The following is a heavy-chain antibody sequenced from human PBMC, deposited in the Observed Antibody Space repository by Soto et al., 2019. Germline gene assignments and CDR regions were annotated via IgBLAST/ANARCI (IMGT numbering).Heavy chain of an antibody. CDR2: INAGNVNT. J-gene: IGHJ6*02. D-gene: IGHD6-6*01. V-gene: IGHV1-3*01. CDR1: GYSFKTYA. Sequence: QVQRGQSGAEVKKPGASVKVSCKASGYSFKTYAMNCVRQAPGQRLEWLAWINAGNVNTKYSQKFQGRLTVTRDTSGSTAYMELSSLTYEDTAVYYCARDMGQNLVMMSYYYAMDAWGQGTTVTGSS. CDR3: ARDMGQNLVMMSYYYAMDA.